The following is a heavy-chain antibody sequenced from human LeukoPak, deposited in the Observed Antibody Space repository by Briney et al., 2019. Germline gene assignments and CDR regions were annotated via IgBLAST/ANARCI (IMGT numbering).Heavy chain of an antibody. CDR3: AKGYYYMDV. V-gene: IGHV3-23*01. Sequence: GGSLRLSCAASGFTFSNAGMSWVRQAPGKGLEWVSGISSSGGSANYADSVKGRCTISRDNSKNTLYLQMNSLRAEDTAVYYCAKGYYYMDVWGKGTTVTVSS. CDR2: ISSSGGSA. J-gene: IGHJ6*03. CDR1: GFTFSNAG.